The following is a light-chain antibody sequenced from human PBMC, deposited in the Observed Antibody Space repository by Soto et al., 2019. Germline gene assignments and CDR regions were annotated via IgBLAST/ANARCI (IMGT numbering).Light chain of an antibody. CDR3: QRSDSSWT. CDR2: AAS. CDR1: QSSSSY. V-gene: IGKV1-39*01. J-gene: IGKJ1*01. Sequence: DIQMTQSPSSLSASVGDRVTITCRATQSSSSYLNWYQQKPGKAPNLLIYAASTLQSGVPSRFSGSGSGTDFTLTISSLQPEDFATYYCQRSDSSWTFGQGTKVDIK.